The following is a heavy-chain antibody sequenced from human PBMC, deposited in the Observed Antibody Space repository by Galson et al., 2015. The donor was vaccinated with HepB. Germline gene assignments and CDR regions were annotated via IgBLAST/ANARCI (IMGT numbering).Heavy chain of an antibody. Sequence: QSGAEVKKPGESLKISCKGSGYSFTSYWIGWVRQMPGKGLEWMGIIYPGDSDTRYSPSFQGQVTISADKSISTAYLQWSSLKASDTAMYYCARHPGYSHYYYGMDVWGQGTTVTVSS. J-gene: IGHJ6*02. D-gene: IGHD1-26*01. CDR1: GYSFTSYW. CDR3: ARHPGYSHYYYGMDV. CDR2: IYPGDSDT. V-gene: IGHV5-51*01.